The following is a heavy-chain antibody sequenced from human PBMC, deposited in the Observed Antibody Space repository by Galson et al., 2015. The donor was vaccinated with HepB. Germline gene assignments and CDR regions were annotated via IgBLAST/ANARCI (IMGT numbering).Heavy chain of an antibody. V-gene: IGHV5-10-1*01. CDR2: IDPSDSYT. Sequence: QSGAEVKKPGESLRISCKGSGYSFTSYWISWVRQMPGKGLEWMGRIDPSDSYTNYSPSFQGHVTISADKSISTAYQQWSSLKASDTAMYYCARQRRFLEWHGRTFDPWGQGTLVTVSS. CDR1: GYSFTSYW. D-gene: IGHD3-3*01. J-gene: IGHJ5*02. CDR3: ARQRRFLEWHGRTFDP.